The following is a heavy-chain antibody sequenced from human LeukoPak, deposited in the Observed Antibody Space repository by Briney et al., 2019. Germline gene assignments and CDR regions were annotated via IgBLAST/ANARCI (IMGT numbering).Heavy chain of an antibody. V-gene: IGHV3-33*01. J-gene: IGHJ4*02. CDR3: ARDRWYDSSGYYYEFDY. CDR1: GFTFSSYG. Sequence: QPGRSLRLSCAASGFTFSSYGMHWVRQAPGKGLEWVAAIWYDGSDEYYADSVKGRFTISRDNSKNTLYLQVNSLRDEDTAVYYCARDRWYDSSGYYYEFDYWGQGTLVTVSS. D-gene: IGHD3-22*01. CDR2: IWYDGSDE.